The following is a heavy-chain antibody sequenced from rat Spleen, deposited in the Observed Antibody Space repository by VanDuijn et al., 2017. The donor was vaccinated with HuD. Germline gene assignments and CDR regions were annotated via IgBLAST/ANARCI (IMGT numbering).Heavy chain of an antibody. CDR3: ARASFDY. Sequence: QVQLKESGPGLVKPSLTLSLTCTVSGFSLSNYGVIWVRQPPGKGLEWMGVIWGNGNTNYTSALKSRLSISRDTSKSQVFLKMNSLQTEDTAMYFCARASFDYWGQGVMVTVSS. CDR1: GFSLSNYG. CDR2: IWGNGNT. J-gene: IGHJ2*01. V-gene: IGHV2-13*01.